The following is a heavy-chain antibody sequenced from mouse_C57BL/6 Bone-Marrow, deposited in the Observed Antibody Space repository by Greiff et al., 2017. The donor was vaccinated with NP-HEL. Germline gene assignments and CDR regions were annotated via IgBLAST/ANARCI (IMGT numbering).Heavy chain of an antibody. V-gene: IGHV5-4*03. CDR1: GFTFSSYA. D-gene: IGHD2-3*01. Sequence: EVKLMESGGGLVKPGGSLKLSCAASGFTFSSYAMSWVRQTPEQRLEWVATISDGGSYTYYPDNVQGRFTISRDNAKNNLYLQMSHLKSEDTAMYYCARGEDYDGYYVAMDYWGQGTSVTVSS. CDR2: ISDGGSYT. J-gene: IGHJ4*01. CDR3: ARGEDYDGYYVAMDY.